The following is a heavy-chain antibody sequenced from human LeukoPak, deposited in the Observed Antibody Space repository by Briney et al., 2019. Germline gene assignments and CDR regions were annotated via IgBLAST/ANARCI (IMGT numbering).Heavy chain of an antibody. Sequence: GGSLRLSCAASGFDVSRNYMNWVRQAPGKGLEWVSAIYSGGNTYYADSVKGRFTISRDNSKNTLYLQMNSLRAEDTAVYYCARLGGRPGDYYGTDVWGQGTTVTVSS. CDR1: GFDVSRNY. CDR3: ARLGGRPGDYYGTDV. D-gene: IGHD4-23*01. J-gene: IGHJ6*02. V-gene: IGHV3-53*01. CDR2: IYSGGNT.